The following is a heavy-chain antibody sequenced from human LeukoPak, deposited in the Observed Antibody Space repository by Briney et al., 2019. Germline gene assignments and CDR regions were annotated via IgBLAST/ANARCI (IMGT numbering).Heavy chain of an antibody. CDR1: GGSFSGYY. CDR3: ARADLWRGRRRGYYFDY. CDR2: INHSGST. Sequence: SETLSLTCAVYGGSFSGYYWSWIRQPPGKGLEWIGEINHSGSTNYNPSLKSRVTIPVDTSKNQFSLKLSSVTAADTAVYYCARADLWRGRRRGYYFDYWGQGTLVTVSS. V-gene: IGHV4-34*01. J-gene: IGHJ4*02. D-gene: IGHD3-3*01.